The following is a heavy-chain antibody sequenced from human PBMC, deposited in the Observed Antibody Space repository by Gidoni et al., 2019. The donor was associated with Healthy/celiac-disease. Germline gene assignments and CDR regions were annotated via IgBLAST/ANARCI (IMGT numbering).Heavy chain of an antibody. J-gene: IGHJ5*02. Sequence: QVQLVQSGAEVKKPGASVKVSCKASGYTFTSYAMHWVRQAPGQRRGWMGWINAGNGNTKYSQKFQGRVTITRDTSASTAYMELSSLRSEDTAVYYCARDSPGIAVAGPNNWFDPWGQGTLVTVSS. CDR2: INAGNGNT. CDR3: ARDSPGIAVAGPNNWFDP. V-gene: IGHV1-3*01. CDR1: GYTFTSYA. D-gene: IGHD6-19*01.